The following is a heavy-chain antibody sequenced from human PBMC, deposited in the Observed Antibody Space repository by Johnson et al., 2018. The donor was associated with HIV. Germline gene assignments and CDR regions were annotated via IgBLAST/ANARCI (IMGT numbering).Heavy chain of an antibody. J-gene: IGHJ3*01. CDR3: ARGPLHYFASGLWAFDV. V-gene: IGHV3-9*01. D-gene: IGHD3-10*01. CDR1: GFTFDDYA. CDR2: ISWNSGSI. Sequence: VQLVESGGGLVQPGRSLRLSCAASGFTFDDYAMHCVRQAPGKGLEWVSGISWNSGSIGYADSVKGRFTISRDNAKNSLYLQMNSLKIEDTALYYCARGPLHYFASGLWAFDVWGQGTMVTVSS.